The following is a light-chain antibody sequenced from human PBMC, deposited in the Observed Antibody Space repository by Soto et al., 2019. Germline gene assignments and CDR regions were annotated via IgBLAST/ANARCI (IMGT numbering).Light chain of an antibody. Sequence: EIVLTQSPATLSLSPGERATLSCRASQSVSSYLAWYQHKPGQAPRLLIYDASNRATGIPARFSGSGSGTDFTLTISSRELEDFAVDYCQHHSNCPPITFGQGTRLEIK. J-gene: IGKJ5*01. V-gene: IGKV3-11*01. CDR3: QHHSNCPPIT. CDR1: QSVSSY. CDR2: DAS.